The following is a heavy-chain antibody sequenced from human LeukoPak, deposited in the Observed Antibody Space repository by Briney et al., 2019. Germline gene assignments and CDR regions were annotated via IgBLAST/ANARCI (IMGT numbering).Heavy chain of an antibody. D-gene: IGHD2-2*01. J-gene: IGHJ6*02. Sequence: SETLSLTCTVSGGSISSYYWSWIRQPPGKGLEWIGYIYYSGSTNYNPSLKSRVTISVDTSKNQFSLKLSSVTAADTAVYYCARDCSSTSCYERGYYYGMDVWGQGTTVTVSS. V-gene: IGHV4-59*12. CDR1: GGSISSYY. CDR3: ARDCSSTSCYERGYYYGMDV. CDR2: IYYSGST.